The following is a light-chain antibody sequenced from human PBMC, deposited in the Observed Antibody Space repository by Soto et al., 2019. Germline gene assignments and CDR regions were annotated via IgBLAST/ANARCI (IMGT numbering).Light chain of an antibody. J-gene: IGLJ2*01. CDR2: GNS. Sequence: QAVVTQPPSVSGAPGQRVTISCTGSRSNIGAGYDVHWYQQLPGTAPKLLIYGNSNRPSGVPDRFSGSKSGTSASLAITGLQAEDEADYYCQSYDSSLSRVFGGGPKLTVL. CDR3: QSYDSSLSRV. CDR1: RSNIGAGYD. V-gene: IGLV1-40*01.